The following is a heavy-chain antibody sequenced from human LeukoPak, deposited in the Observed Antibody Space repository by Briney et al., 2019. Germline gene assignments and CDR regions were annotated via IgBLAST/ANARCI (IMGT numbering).Heavy chain of an antibody. J-gene: IGHJ6*03. D-gene: IGHD1-7*01. CDR2: IHYSGGT. CDR1: GGSITGYY. V-gene: IGHV4-59*01. CDR3: AREGWNYMDYYYYMDV. Sequence: PSETLSLTCTVSGGSITGYYWSWIRQPPGKGLEWIGYIHYSGGTNYNPSLKNRVTISVGTSRNQFSLKLTSVTAADTAVYYCAREGWNYMDYYYYMDVWGKGTTVTVSS.